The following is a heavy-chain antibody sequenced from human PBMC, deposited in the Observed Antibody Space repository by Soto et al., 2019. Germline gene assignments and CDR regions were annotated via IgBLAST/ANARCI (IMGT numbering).Heavy chain of an antibody. J-gene: IGHJ6*02. CDR2: IIPIFGTA. CDR3: ARGKSMVPEGV. Sequence: SLKVSCNASGCTFSSYAISGMLQAPGQRLEWVGGIIPIFGTANYAQKFQCRATITADESTSTAYMELSSRRSEDTAVYCCARGKSMVPEGVWGQGTTVTV. CDR1: GCTFSSYA. V-gene: IGHV1-69*13. D-gene: IGHD3-10*01.